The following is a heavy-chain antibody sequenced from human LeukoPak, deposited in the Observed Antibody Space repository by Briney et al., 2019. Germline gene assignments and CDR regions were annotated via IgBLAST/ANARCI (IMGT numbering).Heavy chain of an antibody. V-gene: IGHV3-30*18. CDR2: ISYDGSNK. D-gene: IGHD3-16*02. J-gene: IGHJ1*01. Sequence: PGGSLRLSCAASGFTFSSYGMHWVRQAPGKGLEWVAIISYDGSNKYYADSVKGRFTISRDNSKNTLYLQMNSLRAEDTAVYYCAKDLYRNRKLPRAGYFQRWGQGTLVTVSS. CDR1: GFTFSSYG. CDR3: AKDLYRNRKLPRAGYFQR.